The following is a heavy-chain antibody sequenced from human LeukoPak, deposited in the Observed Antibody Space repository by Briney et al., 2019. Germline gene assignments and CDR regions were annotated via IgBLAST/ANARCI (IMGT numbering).Heavy chain of an antibody. CDR2: ISGGGDIT. CDR1: GFNFANHT. J-gene: IGHJ4*02. Sequence: GGSLRLSCAASGFNFANHTMSWVRQTAGKGLEWVSAISGGGDITYYADSVKGRFTISRDNSKDTLFLQMHSLRPGDTAVYYCVREDTPATANYWGQGTLVTISS. CDR3: VREDTPATANY. D-gene: IGHD2-21*02. V-gene: IGHV3-23*01.